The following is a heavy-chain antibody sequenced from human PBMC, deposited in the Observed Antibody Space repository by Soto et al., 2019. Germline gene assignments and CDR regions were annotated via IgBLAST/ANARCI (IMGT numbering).Heavy chain of an antibody. CDR1: DGYILCTGYY. CDR2: IFYSGNT. D-gene: IGHD3-22*01. CDR3: ARHYYSTEYGYRGYYFVTAV. J-gene: IGHJ6*02. V-gene: IGHV4-39*01. Sequence: LETNCVPCTRSDGYILCTGYYWGWIKKLPSKGLAWVGGIFYSGNTHHNPSLKTRVSVSVDTSTNQLSLKLSSVTAADTAVYYCARHYYSTEYGYRGYYFVTAVWGQGTTV.